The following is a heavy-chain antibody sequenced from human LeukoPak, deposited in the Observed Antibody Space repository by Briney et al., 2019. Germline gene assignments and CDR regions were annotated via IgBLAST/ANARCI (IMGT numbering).Heavy chain of an antibody. CDR1: GFTFNSYE. J-gene: IGHJ6*02. CDR2: IGFSDRAV. V-gene: IGHV3-48*03. Sequence: GGSLRLSCAASGFTFNSYEMNWVRQAPGKGLEWLSWIGFSDRAVYYADSVKGRFTISRDDAENSLYLQMNSLRAEDTAVYYCAGRAARRGADYYYGMDVWGQGTTVTVSS. CDR3: AGRAARRGADYYYGMDV. D-gene: IGHD6-6*01.